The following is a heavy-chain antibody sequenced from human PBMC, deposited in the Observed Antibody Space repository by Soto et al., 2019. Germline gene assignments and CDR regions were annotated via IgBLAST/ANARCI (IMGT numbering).Heavy chain of an antibody. V-gene: IGHV4-59*08. CDR2: IHYSGIT. J-gene: IGHJ4*02. CDR3: ARHSGVSGTLSYYFDH. Sequence: ETLSLTCTVSGGSIGSYHWSWIRQPPGKGLEWIGYIHYSGITNYNPSLKSRVTISVDTSKNQFSLKLSSVTAADTAVYYCARHSGVSGTLSYYFDHWGQGTLVTVSS. D-gene: IGHD1-26*01. CDR1: GGSIGSYH.